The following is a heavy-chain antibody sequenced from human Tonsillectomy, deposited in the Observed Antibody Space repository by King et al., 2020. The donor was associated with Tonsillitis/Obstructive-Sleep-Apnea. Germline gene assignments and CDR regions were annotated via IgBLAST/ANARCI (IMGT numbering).Heavy chain of an antibody. J-gene: IGHJ5*02. CDR1: GYTFTTYF. Sequence: QLVQSGAEVKKPGASVKVSCKASGYTFTTYFMHWVRQAPGQGLEWMGIVNPSGGSTIYAQKFQGRVTMTRDTSTSTVYMELSSLRSEDKAVYYCARGAPDNSDDYGSWFDPWGQGTLVTVSS. CDR3: ARGAPDNSDDYGSWFDP. V-gene: IGHV1-46*01. D-gene: IGHD3-22*01. CDR2: VNPSGGST.